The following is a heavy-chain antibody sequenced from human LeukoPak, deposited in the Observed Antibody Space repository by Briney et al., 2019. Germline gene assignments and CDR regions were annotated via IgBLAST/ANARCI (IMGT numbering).Heavy chain of an antibody. CDR3: ARGGGYDPYLYYYYGMDV. D-gene: IGHD5-12*01. V-gene: IGHV3-13*01. CDR1: GFTFSSYD. J-gene: IGHJ6*02. Sequence: PGGSLRLSCAASGFTFSSYDMHWVRQATGKGLEWVSAIGTAGDTYYPGSVKGRFTISRENAKNSLYLQMNSLRAGDTAVYYCARGGGYDPYLYYYYGMDVWGQGTTVTVSS. CDR2: IGTAGDT.